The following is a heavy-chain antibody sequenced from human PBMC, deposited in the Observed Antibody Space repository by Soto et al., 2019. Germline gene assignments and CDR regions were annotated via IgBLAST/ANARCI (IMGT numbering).Heavy chain of an antibody. D-gene: IGHD2-15*01. CDR1: GFTFSTYG. J-gene: IGHJ3*02. Sequence: QVQLVESGGGVVQPGRSLRLSCAASGFTFSTYGMHWVRQAPGKGLEWVALVWFDGSDKYSSDSVKGRFTISRDNSKNTLYLQMNSLRAEDTAVYYCAGLYCSASSCYSVGGFDIWGQGTMVTVSS. CDR3: AGLYCSASSCYSVGGFDI. V-gene: IGHV3-33*01. CDR2: VWFDGSDK.